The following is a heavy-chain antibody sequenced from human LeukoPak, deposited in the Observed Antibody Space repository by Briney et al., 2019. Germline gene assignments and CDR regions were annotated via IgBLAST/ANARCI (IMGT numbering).Heavy chain of an antibody. V-gene: IGHV1-18*01. CDR3: ASRSGSTPYYFDY. CDR1: GYTFTSQG. Sequence: GASVKVSCKASGYTFTSQGISWVRQAPGQGLEWMGWINTYNGKTNYAQKFQGRVTMTADTSTSTAYLELGSLRSDDTAVYYCASRSGSTPYYFDYWGQGTLVTVSS. CDR2: INTYNGKT. J-gene: IGHJ4*02. D-gene: IGHD3-3*01.